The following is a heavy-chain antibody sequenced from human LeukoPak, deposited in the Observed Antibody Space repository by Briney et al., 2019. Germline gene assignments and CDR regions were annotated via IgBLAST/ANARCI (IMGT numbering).Heavy chain of an antibody. V-gene: IGHV3-21*01. Sequence: GGSLRLSCAASGFTFSSYSMNWVRQAPGKGLEWVSSISSSSSYIYYADSVKGRFTISRDNAKNSLYLQMNSLRAEDTAVYYCARGVSVTGADFWSAQYGAFDIWGQGTMVTVSS. J-gene: IGHJ3*02. CDR2: ISSSSSYI. D-gene: IGHD3-3*01. CDR1: GFTFSSYS. CDR3: ARGVSVTGADFWSAQYGAFDI.